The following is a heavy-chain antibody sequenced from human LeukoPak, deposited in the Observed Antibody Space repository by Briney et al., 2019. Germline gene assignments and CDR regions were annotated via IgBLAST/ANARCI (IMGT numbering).Heavy chain of an antibody. J-gene: IGHJ4*02. V-gene: IGHV3-30*03. CDR3: AREFGS. CDR2: ISYDGSNK. CDR1: GFTFSSYG. Sequence: GRSLRLSCAASGFTFSSYGMHWVRQAPGKGLEWVAVISYDGSNKYYADSVKGRFTISRDDAKNSLYLQMNSLRAEDTAVYYCAREFGSWGQGTLVTVSS.